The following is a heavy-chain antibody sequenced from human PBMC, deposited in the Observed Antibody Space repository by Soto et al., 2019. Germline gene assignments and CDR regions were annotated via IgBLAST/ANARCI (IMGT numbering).Heavy chain of an antibody. J-gene: IGHJ2*01. V-gene: IGHV4-4*07. CDR3: ARGMGRYFDL. CDR1: GDFISNFY. Sequence: QVQLQESGPGLVKPSETLSLTCTVSGDFISNFYWSWIRQPAGKGLQSLGRISASGRSNYNPNLQSRVAMSLYTSKNQFSLRLTSISAADTAVYFCARGMGRYFDLWGRGTLVTVFS. CDR2: ISASGRS. D-gene: IGHD2-8*01.